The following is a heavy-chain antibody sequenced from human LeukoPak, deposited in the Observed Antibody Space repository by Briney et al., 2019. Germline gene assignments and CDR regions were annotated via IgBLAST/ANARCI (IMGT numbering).Heavy chain of an antibody. V-gene: IGHV3-23*01. D-gene: IGHD3-10*01. Sequence: GGSLRLSCAASGFTFSSYAMSWVRQAPGRGLEWVSAISGSGGSTYYADSVKGRFTISRDNSKNTLYLQMNSLRAEDTAVYYCAKDTIGWFGDGSVDYWGQGTLVTVSS. CDR3: AKDTIGWFGDGSVDY. CDR2: ISGSGGST. CDR1: GFTFSSYA. J-gene: IGHJ4*02.